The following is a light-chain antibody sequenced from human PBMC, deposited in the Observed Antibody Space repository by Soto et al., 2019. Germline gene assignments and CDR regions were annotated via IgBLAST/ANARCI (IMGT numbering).Light chain of an antibody. V-gene: IGLV2-14*03. Sequence: QSALTQPASVSGSPGQSITISCTGTSSDVGGYNFVSWYQQHPGKVPKLIISDVSNRPSGVSNRFSGFKSANTASLTISGLHQEDDADYYCASYASSSTLVFGTGTKLTVL. J-gene: IGLJ1*01. CDR3: ASYASSSTLV. CDR1: SSDVGGYNF. CDR2: DVS.